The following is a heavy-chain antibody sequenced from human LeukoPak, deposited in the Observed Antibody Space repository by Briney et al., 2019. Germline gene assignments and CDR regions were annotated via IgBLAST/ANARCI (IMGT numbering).Heavy chain of an antibody. Sequence: PGGSLRLSCAASGXTVSSNYMSWVRQAPGKGLEWVSVIYSGGSTYYADSVKGRFTISRDNSKNTLYLQMNSVRAEDTAVYFCAAMARGVIGFDYWGQGTLVTVSS. CDR2: IYSGGST. CDR3: AAMARGVIGFDY. D-gene: IGHD3-10*01. J-gene: IGHJ4*02. CDR1: GXTVSSNY. V-gene: IGHV3-53*01.